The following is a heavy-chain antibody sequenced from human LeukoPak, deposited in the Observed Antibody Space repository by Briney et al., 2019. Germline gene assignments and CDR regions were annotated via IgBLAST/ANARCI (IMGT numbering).Heavy chain of an antibody. CDR2: IFHSGST. CDR3: ARQTPWGPNGSFDY. D-gene: IGHD7-27*01. J-gene: IGHJ4*02. V-gene: IGHV4-39*01. CDR1: GGSISSSSYY. Sequence: TSSETLPLTCTVSGGSISSSSYYWGWIRQPPGKGLEWIGSIFHSGSTYYNPSLKSRVTISVGTSKNQFSLKLNSVTAADTAVYYCARQTPWGPNGSFDYWGQGTLVTVSS.